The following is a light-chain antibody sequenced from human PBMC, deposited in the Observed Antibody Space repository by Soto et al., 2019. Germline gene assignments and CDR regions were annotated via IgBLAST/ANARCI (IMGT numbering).Light chain of an antibody. V-gene: IGKV1-9*01. CDR2: AAS. CDR1: QGIASY. J-gene: IGKJ1*01. CDR3: QQPDSYPLT. Sequence: DIQLTQSPSFLSASVGDRVTITCRASQGIASYLAWYQQKPGKAPRLLISAASTLQSGVPSRFSGSGSGTEFTLTISSLQPEDFATYYCQQPDSYPLTFGQGTKVEIK.